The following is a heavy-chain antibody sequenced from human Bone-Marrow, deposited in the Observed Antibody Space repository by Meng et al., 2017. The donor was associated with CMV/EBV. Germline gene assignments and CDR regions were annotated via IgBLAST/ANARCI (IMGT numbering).Heavy chain of an antibody. D-gene: IGHD3-22*01. CDR2: IRYDGSNK. CDR3: AKDQRYDSSGPIDY. Sequence: GESLKISCAASGFTFSSYGMHWVRQAPGKGLEWVAFIRYDGSNKYYADSVKGRFTISRDNSKNTLYLQMNSLRAEDTAVYYCAKDQRYDSSGPIDYWGQGTLVTVFS. CDR1: GFTFSSYG. J-gene: IGHJ4*02. V-gene: IGHV3-30*02.